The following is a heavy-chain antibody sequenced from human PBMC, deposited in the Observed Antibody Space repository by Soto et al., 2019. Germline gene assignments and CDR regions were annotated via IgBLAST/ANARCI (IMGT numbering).Heavy chain of an antibody. D-gene: IGHD6-6*01. V-gene: IGHV3-30*18. Sequence: QVQLVEAGGGVVQPGRSLRLSCAASGFTFSNYGMHWVRQAPGKGLEWVAVISYDGSNKNYVDSVKGRFTISRDNSKNTLLLQMNSLRAEDTAVYYCAKEGGSSSSPPDYWGQGTLVTVSS. J-gene: IGHJ4*02. CDR1: GFTFSNYG. CDR2: ISYDGSNK. CDR3: AKEGGSSSSPPDY.